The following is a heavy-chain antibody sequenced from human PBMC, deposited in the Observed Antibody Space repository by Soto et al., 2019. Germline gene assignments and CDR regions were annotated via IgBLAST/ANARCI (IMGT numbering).Heavy chain of an antibody. D-gene: IGHD3-10*01. CDR3: ARLDYYGSGSYYPGY. V-gene: IGHV3-23*01. Sequence: PGGSLRLSCAASGFTFSSYAMTWVRQAPGKGLDWVSAISGGGDRAYYADSVKGRFTISRDNSKNTVYLQMNSLRAEDTAVYYCARLDYYGSGSYYPGYWGQGTLVTVSS. CDR2: ISGGGDRA. J-gene: IGHJ4*02. CDR1: GFTFSSYA.